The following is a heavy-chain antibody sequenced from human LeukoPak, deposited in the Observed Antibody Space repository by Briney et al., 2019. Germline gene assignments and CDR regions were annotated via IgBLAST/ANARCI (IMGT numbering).Heavy chain of an antibody. Sequence: SGTLSLTCAVSGGSISSSNWWSWVRQPPGKGLEWIGYIYYSGSTNYNPSLKSRVTISVDTSKNQFSLKLSSVTAADTAVYYCARDNYYGSGRRFDYWGQGTLVTVSS. CDR2: IYYSGST. J-gene: IGHJ4*02. CDR3: ARDNYYGSGRRFDY. CDR1: GGSISSSNW. D-gene: IGHD3-10*01. V-gene: IGHV4-4*02.